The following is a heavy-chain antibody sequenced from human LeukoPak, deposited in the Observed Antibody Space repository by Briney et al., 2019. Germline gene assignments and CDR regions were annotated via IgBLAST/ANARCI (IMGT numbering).Heavy chain of an antibody. V-gene: IGHV3-23*01. CDR2: ISGSGGST. CDR1: GFTFSSYA. CDR3: AKVTDYYGSGSFRNHDAFDI. D-gene: IGHD3-10*01. J-gene: IGHJ3*02. Sequence: GGSLRLSCAASGFTFSSYAMSWVRQAPGKGLEWVSAISGSGGSTYYADSVKGRFTISRDNSKNTLYLQMNSLRAEDTAVYYCAKVTDYYGSGSFRNHDAFDIWGQGTMVTVSS.